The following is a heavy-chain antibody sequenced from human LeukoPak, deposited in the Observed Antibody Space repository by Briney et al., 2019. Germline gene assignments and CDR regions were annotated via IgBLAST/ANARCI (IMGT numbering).Heavy chain of an antibody. D-gene: IGHD2-15*01. Sequence: PGGSLRLSCAASGFTFSDYYMSWIRQAPGKGLEWVSYINSSGSTIYYADSVKGRFTISRDNAKNSLYLQMNSLRAEDTAVYYCARDKYPYCSGGSCYGAHYWGQGTLVTVSS. CDR1: GFTFSDYY. V-gene: IGHV3-11*04. CDR2: INSSGSTI. CDR3: ARDKYPYCSGGSCYGAHY. J-gene: IGHJ4*02.